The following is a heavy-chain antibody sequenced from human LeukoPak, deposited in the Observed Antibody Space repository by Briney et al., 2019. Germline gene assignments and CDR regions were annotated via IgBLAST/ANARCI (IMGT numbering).Heavy chain of an antibody. CDR3: AREKGTMAREMALET. Sequence: PSETLSLTCTVSGGSISSGSYYWSWIRQPAGKGLEWIGRIYTSGSTNYNPSLKSRVTISVDTSKNQFSLKLSTVTAADTAVYYCAREKGTMAREMALETWGQGTMVTVSS. J-gene: IGHJ3*01. CDR1: GGSISSGSYY. V-gene: IGHV4-61*02. CDR2: IYTSGST. D-gene: IGHD3-10*01.